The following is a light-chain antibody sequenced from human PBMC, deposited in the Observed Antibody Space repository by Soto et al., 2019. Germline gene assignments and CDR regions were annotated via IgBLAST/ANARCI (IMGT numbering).Light chain of an antibody. CDR1: KLGDRF. CDR3: PAWDGRTGVV. V-gene: IGLV3-1*01. CDR2: QDT. Sequence: SYELTQPPSVSVSPGQTASIPCSGDKLGDRFACWYQQKPGQSPVMVIYQDTRRPSGIPERFSGSNSGNTATLPISRTQARYEADYYCPAWDGRTGVVFGGGTELTVL. J-gene: IGLJ2*01.